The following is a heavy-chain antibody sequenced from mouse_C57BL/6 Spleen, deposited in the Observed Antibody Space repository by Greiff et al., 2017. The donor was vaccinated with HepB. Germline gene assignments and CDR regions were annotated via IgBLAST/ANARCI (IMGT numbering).Heavy chain of an antibody. CDR1: GYTFTSYW. V-gene: IGHV1-64*01. D-gene: IGHD2-2*01. Sequence: QVQLKQPGAELVKPGASVKLSCKASGYTFTSYWMHWVKQRPGQGLEWIGMIHPNSGSTNYNEKFKSKATLTVDKSSSTAYMQLSSLTSEDSAVYYCARVYGYDSFAYWGQGTLVTVSA. J-gene: IGHJ3*01. CDR3: ARVYGYDSFAY. CDR2: IHPNSGST.